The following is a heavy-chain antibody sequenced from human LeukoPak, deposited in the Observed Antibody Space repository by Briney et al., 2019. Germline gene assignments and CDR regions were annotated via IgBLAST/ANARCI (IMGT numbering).Heavy chain of an antibody. CDR3: ARFAAGGSYYYYMDV. V-gene: IGHV3-48*01. CDR2: IGTSSTTI. D-gene: IGHD6-25*01. Sequence: GGSLRLSCAASGFTFSSYTMNWVRRPPGKGLEWVSNIGTSSTTIYYADSVKGRFTISRDNAKNSLYLQMNSLRADDTAVYYCARFAAGGSYYYYMDVWGKGTTVTVSS. CDR1: GFTFSSYT. J-gene: IGHJ6*03.